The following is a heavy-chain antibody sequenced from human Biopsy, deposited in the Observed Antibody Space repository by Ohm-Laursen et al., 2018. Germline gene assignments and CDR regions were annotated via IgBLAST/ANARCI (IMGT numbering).Heavy chain of an antibody. V-gene: IGHV1-24*01. J-gene: IGHJ4*02. CDR1: GYTLAALS. D-gene: IGHD1-1*01. CDR3: AADINVWNVNY. CDR2: FAPENGKT. Sequence: ASVKVSCKVSGYTLAALSMHWVWQAPGRGLEWMGGFAPENGKTIYAQKFQGRITMTEDTSTDTAYMELSSLRSEDTAVYYCAADINVWNVNYWGQGTQVTVSS.